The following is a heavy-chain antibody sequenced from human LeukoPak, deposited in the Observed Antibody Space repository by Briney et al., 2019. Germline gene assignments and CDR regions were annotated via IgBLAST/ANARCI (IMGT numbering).Heavy chain of an antibody. V-gene: IGHV3-7*01. CDR3: ARGTKYSSSELFDY. Sequence: GGSLRLSCAATGFTFSSYWMSWVRQAPGKGLEWVANIKQDGSEKYYLDSVKGRFTISRDNAKNSLYLQMNSLRAEDTAVYYCARGTKYSSSELFDYWGQGTLVTVSS. CDR2: IKQDGSEK. D-gene: IGHD6-6*01. J-gene: IGHJ4*02. CDR1: GFTFSSYW.